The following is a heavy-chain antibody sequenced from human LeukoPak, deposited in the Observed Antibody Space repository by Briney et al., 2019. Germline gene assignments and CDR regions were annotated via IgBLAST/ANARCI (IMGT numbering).Heavy chain of an antibody. CDR2: INPNSGGT. J-gene: IGHJ4*02. CDR3: ARRTGTTGIDY. V-gene: IGHV1-2*06. D-gene: IGHD1-7*01. CDR1: GYTFTGYY. Sequence: ASVKVSCKASGYTFTGYYMRWVQQAPGQGLEWMGRINPNSGGTNYAQKFQGRVTMTRDTSISTAYMELSRVRSDDTAVYYCARRTGTTGIDYWGQGILVTVSS.